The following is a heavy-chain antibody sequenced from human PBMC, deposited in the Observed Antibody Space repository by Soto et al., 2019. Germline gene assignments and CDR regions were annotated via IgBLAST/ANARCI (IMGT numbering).Heavy chain of an antibody. CDR1: GGTFSSYA. D-gene: IGHD6-19*01. CDR2: IIPIFGTA. CDR3: ARTGSSGWHTHYYGMDV. J-gene: IGHJ6*02. Sequence: SVKVSCKASGGTFSSYALRWVRQAPGQGLEWMGGIIPIFGTANYAQKSQGRVTITADKSTSTAYMELSSLRSEDTAVYYCARTGSSGWHTHYYGMDVWGQGTTVTVSS. V-gene: IGHV1-69*06.